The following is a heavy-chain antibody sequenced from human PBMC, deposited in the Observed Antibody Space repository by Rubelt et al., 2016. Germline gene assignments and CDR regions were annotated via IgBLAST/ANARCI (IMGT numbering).Heavy chain of an antibody. CDR3: ARDQRRWLQTDY. CDR2: MSHDGFSK. V-gene: IGHV3-30*04. Sequence: GLEWVAGMSHDGFSKYHADSVKGRFTISRDNAKNSLYLQMNSLRAEDTAVYYCARDQRRWLQTDYWGQGTLVTVSS. D-gene: IGHD5-24*01. J-gene: IGHJ4*02.